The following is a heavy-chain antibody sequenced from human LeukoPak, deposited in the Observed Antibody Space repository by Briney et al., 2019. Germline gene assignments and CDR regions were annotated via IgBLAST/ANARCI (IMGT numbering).Heavy chain of an antibody. Sequence: ASVKVSCKVSGYTFTSYGISWVRQAPGQGLEWMGWISAYNGNTNYAQKLQGRVTMTTDTSTSTAYMELRSLRSGDTAVYYCARKDYGSGSYYYFDYWGQGTLVTVSS. CDR3: ARKDYGSGSYYYFDY. J-gene: IGHJ4*02. CDR2: ISAYNGNT. V-gene: IGHV1-18*01. D-gene: IGHD3-10*01. CDR1: GYTFTSYG.